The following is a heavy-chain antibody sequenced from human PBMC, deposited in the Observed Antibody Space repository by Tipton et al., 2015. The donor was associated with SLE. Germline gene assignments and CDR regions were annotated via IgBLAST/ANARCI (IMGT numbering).Heavy chain of an antibody. V-gene: IGHV4-59*01. CDR2: IYYSGTT. CDR1: GGSINKYY. J-gene: IGHJ4*02. D-gene: IGHD2-15*01. Sequence: LSLTCNVSGGSINKYYWNWIRQPPGKGLEWIGYIYYSGTTNYNSSLKSRVTISVDTSKNQFSLKLRSVTAADTAVYYCAGAWQGYCSGGTCYVLDYWGQGTLVTVSS. CDR3: AGAWQGYCSGGTCYVLDY.